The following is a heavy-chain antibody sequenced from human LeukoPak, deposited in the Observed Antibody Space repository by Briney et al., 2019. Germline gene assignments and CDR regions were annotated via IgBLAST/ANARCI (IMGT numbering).Heavy chain of an antibody. CDR2: IVVGSGNT. CDR3: AADENSGFIVGATAYYYGMDV. J-gene: IGHJ6*02. CDR1: GFTFTSSA. V-gene: IGHV1-58*02. D-gene: IGHD1-26*01. Sequence: SVKVSCKASGFTFTSSAMQWVRQARGQRLEWIGWIVVGSGNTNYAQKFQERVTITRDMSTSIAYMELSSLRSEDTAVYYCAADENSGFIVGATAYYYGMDVWGQGTTVTVSS.